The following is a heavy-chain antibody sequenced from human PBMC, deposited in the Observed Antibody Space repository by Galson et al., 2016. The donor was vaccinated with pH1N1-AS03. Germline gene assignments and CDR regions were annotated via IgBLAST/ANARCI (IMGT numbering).Heavy chain of an antibody. CDR1: GYTFTSYY. Sequence: CKASGYTFTSYYIHWVRQAPGQGREWMGIINPSDGNTNYAQRFQGRVTMTRDTSTSTVDMELSSLRSDDTAVYYCARVSAGLTGYYYAMDVWGQGATVTVSS. V-gene: IGHV1-46*01. CDR2: INPSDGNT. J-gene: IGHJ6*02. D-gene: IGHD4/OR15-4a*01. CDR3: ARVSAGLTGYYYAMDV.